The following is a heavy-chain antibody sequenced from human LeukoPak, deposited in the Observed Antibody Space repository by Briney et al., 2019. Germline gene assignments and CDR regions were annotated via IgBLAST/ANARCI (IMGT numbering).Heavy chain of an antibody. Sequence: SETLSLTCAVYGGSFSGYYWRWIRQPPGKGLEWIGEINHSGSTNYNPSLKSRVTISVDTSKNQFSLKLSSVTAADTAVYYCARGSDYDILTGYYPLRYWGQGTLVTVSS. D-gene: IGHD3-9*01. V-gene: IGHV4-34*01. CDR3: ARGSDYDILTGYYPLRY. J-gene: IGHJ4*02. CDR2: INHSGST. CDR1: GGSFSGYY.